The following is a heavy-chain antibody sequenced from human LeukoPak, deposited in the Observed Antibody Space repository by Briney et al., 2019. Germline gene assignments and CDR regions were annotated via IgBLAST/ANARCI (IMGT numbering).Heavy chain of an antibody. CDR2: IYSGGST. D-gene: IGHD3-22*01. V-gene: IGHV3-53*01. J-gene: IGHJ1*01. Sequence: PGGSLRLSCAASGFNVSTNYMSWVRQAPGKGLEWVSVIYSGGSTYYADSVKGRFTISRDNSKNTLNLQMNSLRAEDTAVYYCARGPNYYEQQWGQGTLVTVSS. CDR1: GFNVSTNY. CDR3: ARGPNYYEQQ.